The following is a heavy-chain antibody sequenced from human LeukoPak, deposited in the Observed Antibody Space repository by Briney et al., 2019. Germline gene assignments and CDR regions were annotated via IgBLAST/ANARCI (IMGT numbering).Heavy chain of an antibody. CDR2: MHYSGTT. J-gene: IGHJ4*02. V-gene: IGHV4-39*01. Sequence: PSETLPLTCTVYGVSIRSSNNFWGWIRQPPGKGLEWIGSMHYSGTTYYIPSLRSRATISVDTSKNQFSLKLSSVTAADTAVYYCARHEEEDGYNAKTFDFWGQGTLVTVSS. CDR1: GVSIRSSNNF. CDR3: ARHEEEDGYNAKTFDF. D-gene: IGHD5-24*01.